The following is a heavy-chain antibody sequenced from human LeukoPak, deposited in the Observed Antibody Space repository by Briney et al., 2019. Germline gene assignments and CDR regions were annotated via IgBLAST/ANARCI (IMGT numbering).Heavy chain of an antibody. V-gene: IGHV1-18*04. D-gene: IGHD6-13*01. Sequence: ASVKVSCKASGYTFTSYGISWVRQAPGQGLEWMGWISAYNGNTNYAQKLQGRVTVTTDTSTSTAYMELRSLRSDDTAVYYCAREGIAAAAADAFDIWGQGTMVTVSS. J-gene: IGHJ3*02. CDR1: GYTFTSYG. CDR2: ISAYNGNT. CDR3: AREGIAAAAADAFDI.